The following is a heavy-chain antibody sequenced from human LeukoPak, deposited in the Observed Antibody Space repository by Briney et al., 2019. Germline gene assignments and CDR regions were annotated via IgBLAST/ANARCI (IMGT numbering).Heavy chain of an antibody. CDR3: ARATAENDH. V-gene: IGHV1-2*02. J-gene: IGHJ4*02. CDR1: VYTFTGYY. Sequence: ASVKVSCKASVYTFTGYYMHWVRQAPGQGLEWMGWINPKTGGTSYAQKFQGRVTMTRDTSISTVNMELSRLTSDDRAVYYCARATAENDHWGQGTLVTVSS. CDR2: INPKTGGT. D-gene: IGHD1-14*01.